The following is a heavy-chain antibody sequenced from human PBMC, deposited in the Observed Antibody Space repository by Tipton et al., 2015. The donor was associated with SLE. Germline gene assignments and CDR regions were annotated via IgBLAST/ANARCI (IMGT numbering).Heavy chain of an antibody. Sequence: TLSLTCAVYGGSFSGYYWSWIRQPPGKGLEWIGEINHSGSTNYNPSLKSRVTISVDTSKNQFSLKLSSVTAADTAVYYCARDCTGGVCNSLNDAFDIWGQGTMVTVSS. J-gene: IGHJ3*02. CDR1: GGSFSGYY. D-gene: IGHD2-8*02. CDR3: ARDCTGGVCNSLNDAFDI. V-gene: IGHV4-34*01. CDR2: INHSGST.